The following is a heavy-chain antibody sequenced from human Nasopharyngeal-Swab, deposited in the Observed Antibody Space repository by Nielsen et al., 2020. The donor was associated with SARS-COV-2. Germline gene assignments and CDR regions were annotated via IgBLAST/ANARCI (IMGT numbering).Heavy chain of an antibody. D-gene: IGHD3-10*01. CDR3: AKGWFGELFGAFDI. CDR2: ISGDGGST. Sequence: GESLKISCAASGFTFDDYAMHWVRQASGKGLEWVSLISGDGGSTYYADSVKGRFTISRDNSKNSLYLQMNSLRTEDTALYYCAKGWFGELFGAFDIWGQGTMVTVSS. J-gene: IGHJ3*02. V-gene: IGHV3-43*02. CDR1: GFTFDDYA.